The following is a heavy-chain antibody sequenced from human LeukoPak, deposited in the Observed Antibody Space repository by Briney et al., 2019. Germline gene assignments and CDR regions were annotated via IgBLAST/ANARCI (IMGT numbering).Heavy chain of an antibody. J-gene: IGHJ3*02. CDR2: IQFDKNDK. D-gene: IGHD2-15*01. V-gene: IGHV3-30*02. CDR3: ARDSLISGHDAFDI. CDR1: GFTFSTYG. Sequence: PGGSLRLSCAASGFTFSTYGMHWVRQAPGRGLEWVAFIQFDKNDKYYADSVKGRFTISRDNSKNTLYLQMNSLRAEDTAVYYCARDSLISGHDAFDIWGQGTMVTVSS.